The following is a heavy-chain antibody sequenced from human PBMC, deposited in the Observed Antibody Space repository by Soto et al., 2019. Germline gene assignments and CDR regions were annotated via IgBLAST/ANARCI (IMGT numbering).Heavy chain of an antibody. J-gene: IGHJ4*02. CDR3: ARQYYYDSSGYYES. Sequence: GASVKVSCKASGYTFTSYAMHWVRQAPGQRLEWMGWINAGNGTANYAQKFQGRVTITADESTSTAYMELSSLRSEDTAVYYCARQYYYDSSGYYESWGQGTLVTVSS. CDR2: INAGNGTA. D-gene: IGHD3-22*01. V-gene: IGHV1-3*01. CDR1: GYTFTSYA.